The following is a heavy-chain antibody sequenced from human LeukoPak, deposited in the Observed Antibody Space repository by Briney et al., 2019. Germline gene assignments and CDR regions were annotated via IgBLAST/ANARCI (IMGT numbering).Heavy chain of an antibody. D-gene: IGHD3-22*01. Sequence: PAETQTLTCTVSGGSISSYYWSWIRQPPGKGLEWIGYIYYSGSTNYNPSLKSRVTISVDTSKNQFSLKLSSVTVADTAVYYCARTRGYDSSGYYYFDYWGQGSLVTVPS. V-gene: IGHV4-59*08. J-gene: IGHJ4*02. CDR2: IYYSGST. CDR3: ARTRGYDSSGYYYFDY. CDR1: GGSISSYY.